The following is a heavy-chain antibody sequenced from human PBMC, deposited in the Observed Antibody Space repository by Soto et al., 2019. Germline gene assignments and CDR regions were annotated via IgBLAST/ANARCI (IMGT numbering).Heavy chain of an antibody. CDR2: ISYDGSNK. V-gene: IGHV3-30-3*01. CDR1: GFTFSSYA. Sequence: QVQLVESGGGVVQPGRSLRLSCAASGFTFSSYAMHWVRQAPGKGLEWVAVISYDGSNKYYADSVKGRFTISRDNSKKTLYLQMNSLRAEDTAVYYCARDIESKYSSSPLVDYWGQGTLVTVSS. J-gene: IGHJ4*02. CDR3: ARDIESKYSSSPLVDY. D-gene: IGHD6-6*01.